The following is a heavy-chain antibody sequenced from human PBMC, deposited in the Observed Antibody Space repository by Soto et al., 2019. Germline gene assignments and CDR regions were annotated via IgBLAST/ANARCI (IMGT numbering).Heavy chain of an antibody. CDR1: GGSISSSSYY. D-gene: IGHD1-26*01. CDR3: ARWGTWEPSIYYFDY. J-gene: IGHJ4*02. Sequence: SETLSLTXTVSGGSISSSSYYWGWIRQPPGKGLEWIGSIYYSGSTYYNPSLKSRVTISVDTSKNQFSLKLSSVTAADTAVYYCARWGTWEPSIYYFDYWGQGTLVTVS. V-gene: IGHV4-39*01. CDR2: IYYSGST.